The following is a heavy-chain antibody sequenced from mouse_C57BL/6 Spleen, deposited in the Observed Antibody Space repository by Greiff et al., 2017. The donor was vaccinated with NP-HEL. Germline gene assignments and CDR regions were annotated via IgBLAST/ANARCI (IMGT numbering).Heavy chain of an antibody. J-gene: IGHJ1*03. CDR1: GYTFTSYW. D-gene: IGHD2-10*02. CDR3: ARRYGNTRYWYFDV. V-gene: IGHV1-59*01. Sequence: QVQLQQPGAELVRPGTSVKLSCKASGYTFTSYWMHWVKQRPGQGLEWIGVIDPSDSYTNYNQKFKGKATLTVDTSSSTAYMQLSSLTSEDSAVYYCARRYGNTRYWYFDVWGTGTTVTVSS. CDR2: IDPSDSYT.